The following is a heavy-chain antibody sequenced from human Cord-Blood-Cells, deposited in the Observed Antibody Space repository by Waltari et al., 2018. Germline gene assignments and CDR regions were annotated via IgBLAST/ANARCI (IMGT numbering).Heavy chain of an antibody. J-gene: IGHJ6*02. Sequence: QVQLVQSGAEVKKPGALVKVSCKASGYTFTSYAMHWVRQAPGQRLEWMGWINAGNGNTKYSQKFQGRVTITRDTSASTAYMELSSLRSEDTAVYYCAREKDSGSYYYYYGMDVWGQGTTVTVSS. V-gene: IGHV1-3*01. CDR2: INAGNGNT. CDR3: AREKDSGSYYYYYGMDV. D-gene: IGHD1-26*01. CDR1: GYTFTSYA.